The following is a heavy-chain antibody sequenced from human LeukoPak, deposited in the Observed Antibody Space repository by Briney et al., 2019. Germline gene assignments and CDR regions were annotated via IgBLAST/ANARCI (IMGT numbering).Heavy chain of an antibody. V-gene: IGHV1-69*01. D-gene: IGHD1-26*01. CDR1: GGTFSSYA. CDR2: IIPIFGTA. Sequence: SVRVSCKASGGTFSSYAISWVRQAPGQGLEWMGGIIPIFGTANYAQKFQGRVTITADESTSTAYMELSSLRSEDTAVYYCARVQWELQNNWFDPWGQGTLVTVSS. J-gene: IGHJ5*02. CDR3: ARVQWELQNNWFDP.